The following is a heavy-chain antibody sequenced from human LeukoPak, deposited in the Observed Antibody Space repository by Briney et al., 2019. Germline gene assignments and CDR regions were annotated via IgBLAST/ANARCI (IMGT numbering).Heavy chain of an antibody. Sequence: PSETLSLTWTVAGGSISSSSYYWGWIREPPGKGLEWIVSIYYSGSTYYNPSLKSRVTISVDTSKNQFSLKLSSVTAADTAVYYCAMKSGTVGVDPKFDPWGQGTLVTVSS. D-gene: IGHD3-3*01. J-gene: IGHJ5*02. CDR3: AMKSGTVGVDPKFDP. V-gene: IGHV4-39*01. CDR2: IYYSGST. CDR1: GGSISSSSYY.